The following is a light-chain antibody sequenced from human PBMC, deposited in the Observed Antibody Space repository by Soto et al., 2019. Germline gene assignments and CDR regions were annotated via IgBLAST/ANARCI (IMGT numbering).Light chain of an antibody. CDR2: WAS. CDR1: QSVLYSSNNKNY. V-gene: IGKV4-1*01. J-gene: IGKJ1*01. CDR3: QQYYSNPWT. Sequence: DIVMTQSRDSLAVSLGERATINCKSSQSVLYSSNNKNYLAWYQQKPGQPPKLLIYWASTRESGIPDRFSGSGSGTDFTLTISSLQAEDVAVYYCQQYYSNPWTFGQGTKVEIK.